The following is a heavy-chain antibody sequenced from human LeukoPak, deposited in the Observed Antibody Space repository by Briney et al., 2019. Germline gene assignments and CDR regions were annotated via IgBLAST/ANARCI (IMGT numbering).Heavy chain of an antibody. Sequence: GGSLRLSCAASGFTFSSDALSWVRQAPGKGLEWVSLISGSGGRTDYADSVKGRFTISRDNSKNTLYLQMNSLKAEDTAVYYCAKHVRTSVWFFDYWGQGTLVTVSS. D-gene: IGHD6-19*01. J-gene: IGHJ4*02. CDR1: GFTFSSDA. CDR3: AKHVRTSVWFFDY. V-gene: IGHV3-23*01. CDR2: ISGSGGRT.